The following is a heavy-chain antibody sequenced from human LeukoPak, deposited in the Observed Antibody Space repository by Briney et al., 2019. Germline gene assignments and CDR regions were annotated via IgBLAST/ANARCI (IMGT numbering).Heavy chain of an antibody. CDR1: GYSFTSYW. V-gene: IGHV5-51*01. CDR2: IYPGDLRV. Sequence: GESQKISCQGFGYSFTSYWIGWVRQMPGKGMEWMGVIYPGDLRVRYNPSFQGQVTISVDKSINTAYLQWVSLRASDSAMYYCVCRDLTSTWSFPWGQGTLVTVSS. J-gene: IGHJ5*02. D-gene: IGHD6-13*01. CDR3: VCRDLTSTWSFP.